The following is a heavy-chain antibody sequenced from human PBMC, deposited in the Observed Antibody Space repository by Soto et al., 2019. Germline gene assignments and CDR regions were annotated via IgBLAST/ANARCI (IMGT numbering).Heavy chain of an antibody. CDR2: ISTHTGNT. CDR3: ARDMSVGSADTVGVY. Sequence: QVQLVQSGVEVKKPGASAQVSCKASGYTFDTYGISWVRQAPGQGLEWMGWISTHTGNTDYAQSLQGRVTMTTDTSSSTAYMELRSLRSDDTAVYYCARDMSVGSADTVGVYWGQGTQVTVSS. CDR1: GYTFDTYG. V-gene: IGHV1-18*01. J-gene: IGHJ4*02. D-gene: IGHD6-13*01.